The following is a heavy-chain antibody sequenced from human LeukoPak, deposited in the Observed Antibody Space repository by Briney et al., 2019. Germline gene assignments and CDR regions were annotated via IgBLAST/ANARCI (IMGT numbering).Heavy chain of an antibody. D-gene: IGHD3-22*01. CDR2: INSDTTST. Sequence: GGSLRLSCAASGFALRSTWMHLVRQAPGKGPVWVSRINSDTTSTAYVDSVKGRFTISRDDAKNTLYLQMNSLRAEDTAVYYCARGTGGYGDSWYDYWGPGTLVTVSS. CDR1: GFALRSTW. J-gene: IGHJ4*02. CDR3: ARGTGGYGDSWYDY. V-gene: IGHV3-74*03.